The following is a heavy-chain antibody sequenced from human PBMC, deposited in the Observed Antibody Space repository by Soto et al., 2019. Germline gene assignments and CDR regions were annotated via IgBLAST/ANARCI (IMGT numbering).Heavy chain of an antibody. CDR2: ILYGGTRK. J-gene: IGHJ6*02. D-gene: IGHD3-3*01. V-gene: IGHV3-30*18. CDR3: AKDIPPEIDDFWHGLDV. Sequence: QVQLVESGGGVVQPGRSLRLSCGASGFTFSDYGMYWVRQAPGKGLEWVAVILYGGTRKYYADSVKGRFTISRDNSKNTLYLQINSLRAEDTAVYYCAKDIPPEIDDFWHGLDVWGQGTTVTVSS. CDR1: GFTFSDYG.